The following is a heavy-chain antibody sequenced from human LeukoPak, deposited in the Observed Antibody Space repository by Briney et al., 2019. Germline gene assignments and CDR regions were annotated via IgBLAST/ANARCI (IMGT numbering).Heavy chain of an antibody. D-gene: IGHD3-3*01. Sequence: SETLSLTCTVSGGSISSSSYYWGWIRQPPGKGLEWIGSIYYSGSTYYNPSLKSRVTISVDTSKNQFSLKLSSVTAADTAVYYCARSLTIFGGGDYWGQGTLVTVSS. CDR2: IYYSGST. CDR3: ARSLTIFGGGDY. CDR1: GGSISSSSYY. V-gene: IGHV4-39*01. J-gene: IGHJ4*02.